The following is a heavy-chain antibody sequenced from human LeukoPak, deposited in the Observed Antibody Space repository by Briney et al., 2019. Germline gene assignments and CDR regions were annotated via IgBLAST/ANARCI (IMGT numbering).Heavy chain of an antibody. CDR3: ASRRSFHYYYGMDV. CDR2: IYSGGST. Sequence: GGSLRLSCAASGFTVSSNYMSWARQAPGKGLEWVSVIYSGGSTYYADSVKGRFTISSDNSKNTLYLQMNSLRAEDTAVYYCASRRSFHYYYGMDVWGQGTTVTVSS. V-gene: IGHV3-66*01. J-gene: IGHJ6*02. CDR1: GFTVSSNY.